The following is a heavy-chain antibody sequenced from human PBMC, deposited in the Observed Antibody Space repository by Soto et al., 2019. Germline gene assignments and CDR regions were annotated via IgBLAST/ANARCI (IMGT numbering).Heavy chain of an antibody. D-gene: IGHD1-7*01. V-gene: IGHV3-23*01. CDR2: ISGSGGST. CDR3: AKDLNNWNYGNFDY. Sequence: LRLSCAASGFTFSSYAMSWVRQAPGKGLEWVSAISGSGGSTYYADSVKGRFTISRDNSKNTLYLQMNSLRAEDTAVYYCAKDLNNWNYGNFDYWGQGTLVTVSS. J-gene: IGHJ4*02. CDR1: GFTFSSYA.